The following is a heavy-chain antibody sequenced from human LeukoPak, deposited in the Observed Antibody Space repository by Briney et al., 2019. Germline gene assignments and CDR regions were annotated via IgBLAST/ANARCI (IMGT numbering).Heavy chain of an antibody. Sequence: SETLSLTCAVYGGSFSGYYWSWIRQPPGKGLEWIGEINHSGRTKYNPSLKSRVTISVDTSKNQFSLKLSSVTAADTAVYYCARRVGRYFGERAYYYNYMDVWGKGTTVTVSS. CDR2: INHSGRT. CDR1: GGSFSGYY. CDR3: ARRVGRYFGERAYYYNYMDV. V-gene: IGHV4-34*01. D-gene: IGHD3-10*01. J-gene: IGHJ6*03.